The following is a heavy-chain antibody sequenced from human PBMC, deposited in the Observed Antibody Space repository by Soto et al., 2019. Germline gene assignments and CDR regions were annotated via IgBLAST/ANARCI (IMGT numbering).Heavy chain of an antibody. Sequence: PGGSLRLSCAASGFTFSSYGMHWVRQAPGKGLEWVAVIWYDGSNKYYADSVKGRFTISRDNSKNTLYLQMNSLRAEDMAVYYYARDLTTVVTPGGMDVWGQGTTVTVSS. CDR1: GFTFSSYG. CDR2: IWYDGSNK. V-gene: IGHV3-33*01. CDR3: ARDLTTVVTPGGMDV. D-gene: IGHD4-17*01. J-gene: IGHJ6*02.